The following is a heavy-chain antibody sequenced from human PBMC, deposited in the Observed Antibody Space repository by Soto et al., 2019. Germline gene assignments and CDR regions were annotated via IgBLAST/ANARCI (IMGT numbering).Heavy chain of an antibody. Sequence: GGSLRLSCAASGFTFSNYVMSWVRQAPGKGLEWVSSISGSGDNTYYADSVQGRFIISRDNPMNTVYLQMGSLRAEDTAMYYCAKARCTTIDCYVPDSWGQGTLVTVSS. J-gene: IGHJ5*01. D-gene: IGHD2-8*01. CDR2: ISGSGDNT. V-gene: IGHV3-23*01. CDR1: GFTFSNYV. CDR3: AKARCTTIDCYVPDS.